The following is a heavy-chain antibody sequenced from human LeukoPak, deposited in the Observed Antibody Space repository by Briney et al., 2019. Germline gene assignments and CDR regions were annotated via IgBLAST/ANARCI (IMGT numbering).Heavy chain of an antibody. Sequence: GGSLRLSCAASGFTLSSYWMSWVRQAPGKGLEWVANIKYDGSAKYYVDSVKGRFTISRDDAKNSLYLEMNSLRAEDTAVYYCARDLFSGSYQEDFWGQGALVTVSS. CDR2: IKYDGSAK. D-gene: IGHD1-26*01. V-gene: IGHV3-7*01. J-gene: IGHJ4*02. CDR1: GFTLSSYW. CDR3: ARDLFSGSYQEDF.